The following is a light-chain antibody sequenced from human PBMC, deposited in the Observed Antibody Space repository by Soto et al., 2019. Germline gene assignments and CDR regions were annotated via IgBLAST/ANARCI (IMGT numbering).Light chain of an antibody. CDR3: SSYTSSVRVV. CDR1: SSDVGGYNY. Sequence: QSALTQPASVSGSPGQSITISCTGTSSDVGGYNYVSWYQQHPGKAPKLMIYDVSNRPSGVSNRFSGSKSGNTASLTISGLQAEDEADYYCSSYTSSVRVVFGGGTKLTVL. J-gene: IGLJ2*01. CDR2: DVS. V-gene: IGLV2-14*01.